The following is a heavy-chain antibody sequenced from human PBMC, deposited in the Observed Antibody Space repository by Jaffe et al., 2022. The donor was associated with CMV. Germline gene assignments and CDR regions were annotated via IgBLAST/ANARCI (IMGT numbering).Heavy chain of an antibody. J-gene: IGHJ3*02. D-gene: IGHD3-10*02. V-gene: IGHV4-59*01. CDR2: IYYSGST. CDR3: ARAGGTGGYYVHLDAFDI. Sequence: QVQLQESGPGLVKPSETLSLTCTVSGGSISSYYWSWIRQPPGKGLEWIGYIYYSGSTNYNPSLKSRVTISVDTSKNQFSLKLSSVTAADTAVYYCARAGGTGGYYVHLDAFDIWGQGTMVTVSS. CDR1: GGSISSYY.